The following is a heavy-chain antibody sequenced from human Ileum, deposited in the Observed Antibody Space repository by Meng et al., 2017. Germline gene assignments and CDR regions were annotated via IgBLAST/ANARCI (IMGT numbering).Heavy chain of an antibody. D-gene: IGHD6-19*01. CDR3: ARGSYASGWGY. J-gene: IGHJ4*02. CDR1: GDRPSRNSGA. CDR2: TYYRSKWYN. Sequence: PQFGPGLVNPSQTLSPPAAIPGDRPSRNSGALNWIRQPPSRGLEWLGRTYYRSKWYNHYAVSVKSRININPDTSKNEFSLHLNYVTPEDTGVYYCARGSYASGWGYWGQGTLVTVSS. V-gene: IGHV6-1*01.